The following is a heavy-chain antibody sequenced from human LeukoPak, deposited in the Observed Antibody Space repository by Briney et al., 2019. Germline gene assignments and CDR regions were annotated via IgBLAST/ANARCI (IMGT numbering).Heavy chain of an antibody. J-gene: IGHJ4*02. Sequence: GGSLRLSCAGSGFSFSRYGMHWVRQAPGKGLEWVAVIWYDGSSKFYEASVRGRFTISRGNAKNTLYLQMNNLRAEDTAVYYCAKDQDVGYYDSSGYYDYWGQGTLVTVSS. V-gene: IGHV3-33*06. CDR1: GFSFSRYG. D-gene: IGHD3-22*01. CDR2: IWYDGSSK. CDR3: AKDQDVGYYDSSGYYDY.